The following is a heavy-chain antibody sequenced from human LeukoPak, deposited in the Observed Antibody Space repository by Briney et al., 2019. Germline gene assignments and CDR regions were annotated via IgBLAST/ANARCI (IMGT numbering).Heavy chain of an antibody. V-gene: IGHV5-51*01. CDR3: ARRILYSGSYLFDY. Sequence: GESLKISCKGSGSSFTTYWIGWVRQMPGKGLEWMGIIYPGDSDTRYSPSFQGQVTISADKSISTAYLQWSSLKASDTAIYYCARRILYSGSYLFDYWGQGTLVTVSS. D-gene: IGHD1-26*01. CDR1: GSSFTTYW. CDR2: IYPGDSDT. J-gene: IGHJ4*02.